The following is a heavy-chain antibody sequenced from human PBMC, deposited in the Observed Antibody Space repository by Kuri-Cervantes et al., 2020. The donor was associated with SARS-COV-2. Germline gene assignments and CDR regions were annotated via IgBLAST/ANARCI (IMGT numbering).Heavy chain of an antibody. CDR1: GFTFSSYG. CDR3: AKDKGLLRLLGEYFDY. D-gene: IGHD3-22*01. Sequence: GGSLRLSCAASGFTFSSYGMHWVRQAPGKGLEWVAFIRYDGSNKYYADSVKGRFTISRDNSKNTLYLQMNSLRAEDTAVYYCAKDKGLLRLLGEYFDYWGQGTLVTVSS. V-gene: IGHV3-30*02. CDR2: IRYDGSNK. J-gene: IGHJ4*02.